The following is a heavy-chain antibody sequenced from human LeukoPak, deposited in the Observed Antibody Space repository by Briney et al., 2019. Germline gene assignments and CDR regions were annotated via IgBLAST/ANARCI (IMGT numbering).Heavy chain of an antibody. J-gene: IGHJ4*02. V-gene: IGHV4-39*01. CDR2: VYFIGST. Sequence: PLETLSLTCAVSGSSLSTSSYYGAWIRQSPGAGLEWIGSVYFIGSTYYNPSLKSRDTISVDTSKDQFSLQLTSVSAADTAVYYCARGRIGTFDNWGQGLLV. CDR3: ARGRIGTFDN. D-gene: IGHD1-7*01. CDR1: GSSLSTSSYY.